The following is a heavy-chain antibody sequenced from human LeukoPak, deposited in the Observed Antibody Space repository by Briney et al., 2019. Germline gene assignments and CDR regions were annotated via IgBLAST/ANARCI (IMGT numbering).Heavy chain of an antibody. CDR1: GYTFTSYG. D-gene: IGHD3-3*01. V-gene: IGHV1-18*01. Sequence: GASVKVSCKASGYTFTSYGISCVRQAPGQRLEWRGWISAYNGNTNYAQKLQGRGTMTTDTSTSTAYMELRSLRSDDTAVYYCARDGLILRFLEWLLPLDYWGQGTLVTVSS. CDR3: ARDGLILRFLEWLLPLDY. CDR2: ISAYNGNT. J-gene: IGHJ4*02.